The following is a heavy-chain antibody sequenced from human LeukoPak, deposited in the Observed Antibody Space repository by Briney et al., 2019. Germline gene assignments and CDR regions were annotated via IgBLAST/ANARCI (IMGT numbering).Heavy chain of an antibody. Sequence: GGSLRLSCAASGFTFSSYAMSWVRQAPGKGLEWVSAISGSGGGTYYADSVKGRFTISRDNSKNTLYLQMNSLRAEDTAVYYCAKGSCSSTSCYFRYYGMDVWGQGTTVTVSS. D-gene: IGHD2-2*01. CDR2: ISGSGGGT. J-gene: IGHJ6*02. CDR1: GFTFSSYA. V-gene: IGHV3-23*01. CDR3: AKGSCSSTSCYFRYYGMDV.